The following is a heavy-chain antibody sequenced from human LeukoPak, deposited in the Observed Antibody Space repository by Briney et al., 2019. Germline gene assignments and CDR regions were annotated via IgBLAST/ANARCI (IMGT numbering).Heavy chain of an antibody. CDR1: GFTFSDYY. CDR3: ARGSMPLVRGDAFDI. D-gene: IGHD2/OR15-2a*01. Sequence: GGSLRLSCAASGFTFSDYYMSWIRQAPGKGLEWVSYISSSGSTICYADSVKGRFTISRDNAKNSLYLQMNSLRAEDTAVYYCARGSMPLVRGDAFDIWGQGTMVTVSS. J-gene: IGHJ3*02. V-gene: IGHV3-11*01. CDR2: ISSSGSTI.